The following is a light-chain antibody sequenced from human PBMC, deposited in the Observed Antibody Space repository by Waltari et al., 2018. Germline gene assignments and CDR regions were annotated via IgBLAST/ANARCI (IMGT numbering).Light chain of an antibody. Sequence: VLTQSPGTLSLSPGDRATLSCRASQSITKRYFAWYQQKPGQAPRLLIYGASSRAASIPDRCSGSGAGTEFTLTISRREAEDSAVYYCQQYGSSIMYTFGQGTKLEIK. CDR2: GAS. CDR3: QQYGSSIMYT. V-gene: IGKV3-20*01. J-gene: IGKJ2*01. CDR1: QSITKRY.